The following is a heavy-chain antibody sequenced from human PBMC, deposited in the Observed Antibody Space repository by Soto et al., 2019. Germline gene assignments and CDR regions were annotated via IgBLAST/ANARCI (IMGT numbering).Heavy chain of an antibody. D-gene: IGHD3-10*01. J-gene: IGHJ3*02. V-gene: IGHV1-46*03. Sequence: QVQLVQSGAEVKKPGASVKVSCKASGYTFTTYYMHWVRQAPGQGLEWMGRIYPNGGSTDYAQKFQASVTMTRDTSTTTVYMELSSLRSDDTAVYFCARVYAGTGSRHYNSGAFDIWGQGTMVTVSS. CDR2: IYPNGGST. CDR3: ARVYAGTGSRHYNSGAFDI. CDR1: GYTFTTYY.